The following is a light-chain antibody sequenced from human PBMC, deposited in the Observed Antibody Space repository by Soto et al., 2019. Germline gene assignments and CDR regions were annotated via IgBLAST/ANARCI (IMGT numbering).Light chain of an antibody. CDR1: QSVRSY. V-gene: IGKV3-11*01. CDR2: DVS. J-gene: IGKJ5*01. Sequence: EVVLTQSPATLSLSPGERATLSCRASQSVRSYLAWYQQKPGQAPRLLIYDVSNRAAGIPARFSGSGSETDFTLTISSLEPEDFAVYYCQQRYSWPPITFGQGTRLEFK. CDR3: QQRYSWPPIT.